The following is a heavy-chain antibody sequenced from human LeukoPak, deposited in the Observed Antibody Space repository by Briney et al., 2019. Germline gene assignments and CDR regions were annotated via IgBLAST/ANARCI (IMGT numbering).Heavy chain of an antibody. V-gene: IGHV3-66*01. Sequence: GGSLRLSCAASEFSVGSNYMTWVRQAPGKGLEWVSLIYSGGSTYYADSVKGRFTISRDNAKNTLYLQMNSLRAEDTAAYYCARGEYGEFDYWGQGTLVTVSS. CDR2: IYSGGST. CDR3: ARGEYGEFDY. J-gene: IGHJ4*02. CDR1: EFSVGSNY. D-gene: IGHD4-17*01.